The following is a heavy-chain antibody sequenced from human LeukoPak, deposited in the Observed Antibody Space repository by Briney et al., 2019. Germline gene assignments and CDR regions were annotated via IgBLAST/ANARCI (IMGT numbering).Heavy chain of an antibody. CDR1: GFTFSSYW. D-gene: IGHD2-15*01. J-gene: IGHJ4*02. Sequence: PGGSLRLSCAASGFTFSSYWMSWVRQAPGKGLEWVANIKQDGSEKYYVDSVKGRFTISRDNAKSSLYLQMNSLRAEDTAVYYCARHNHYSGGSCVNWGQGTLVTVSS. CDR3: ARHNHYSGGSCVN. CDR2: IKQDGSEK. V-gene: IGHV3-7*01.